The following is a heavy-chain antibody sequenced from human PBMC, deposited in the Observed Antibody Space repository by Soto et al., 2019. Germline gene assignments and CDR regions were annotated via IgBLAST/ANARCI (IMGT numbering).Heavy chain of an antibody. CDR2: IYYSGST. Sequence: PSETLSLTCTVSGGSISSYYWSWIRQPPGKGLEWIGYIYYSGSTNYNPSLKSRVTISVDTSKNQFSLKLSSVTAADTAVYYCARAKAPLYSSSWYWFDPWGQGTLVTRLL. CDR3: ARAKAPLYSSSWYWFDP. J-gene: IGHJ5*02. D-gene: IGHD6-13*01. CDR1: GGSISSYY. V-gene: IGHV4-59*08.